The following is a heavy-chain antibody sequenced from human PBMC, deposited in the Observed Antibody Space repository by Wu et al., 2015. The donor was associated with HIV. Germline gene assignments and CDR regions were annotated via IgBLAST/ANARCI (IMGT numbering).Heavy chain of an antibody. J-gene: IGHJ4*02. CDR2: LNPNTGGA. V-gene: IGHV1-2*02. Sequence: QVQLVQSGAEVKKPGASVKVSCKASGSTFTGYYIHWVRQAPGQGLEWMGRLNPNTGGADSSQKFQGRVTLTRDTSINTAYMDLRRLRVDDSATYYCASGIQAGGANYWGQGTLVTVSS. CDR3: ASGIQAGGANY. CDR1: GSTFTGYY. D-gene: IGHD2-21*01.